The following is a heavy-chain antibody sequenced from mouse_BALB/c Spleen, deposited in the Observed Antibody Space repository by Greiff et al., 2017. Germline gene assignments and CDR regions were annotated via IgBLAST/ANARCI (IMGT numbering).Heavy chain of an antibody. Sequence: EVHLVESGGDLVKPGGSLKLSCAASGFTFSSYGMSWVRQTPDKRLEWVATISSGGSYTYYPDSVKGRFTISRDNAKNTLYLQMSSLKSEDTAMYYCAREQGQYAMDYWGQGTSVTVSS. CDR1: GFTFSSYG. D-gene: IGHD3-3*01. V-gene: IGHV5-6*01. CDR3: AREQGQYAMDY. J-gene: IGHJ4*01. CDR2: ISSGGSYT.